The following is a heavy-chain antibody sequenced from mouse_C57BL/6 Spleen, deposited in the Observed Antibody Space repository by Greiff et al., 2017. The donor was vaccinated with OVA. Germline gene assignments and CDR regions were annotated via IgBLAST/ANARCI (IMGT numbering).Heavy chain of an antibody. CDR2: IYPGSGNT. CDR1: GYSFTSYY. CDR3: ARGGGYYGYYFDY. Sequence: QVQLKESGPELVKPGASVKISCKASGYSFTSYYIHWVKQRPGQGLEWIGWIYPGSGNTKYNEKFKGKATLTADTSSSTAYMQLSSLTSEDSAVYYCARGGGYYGYYFDYWGQGTTLTVSS. V-gene: IGHV1-66*01. J-gene: IGHJ2*01. D-gene: IGHD1-1*01.